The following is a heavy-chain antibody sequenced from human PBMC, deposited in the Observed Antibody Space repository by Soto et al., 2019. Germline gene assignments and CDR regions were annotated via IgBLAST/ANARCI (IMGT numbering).Heavy chain of an antibody. J-gene: IGHJ6*02. V-gene: IGHV3-11*06. D-gene: IGHD6-6*01. CDR2: ISTRSSYT. CDR3: ARDQGPSSSSTYGMDV. CDR1: RFTFSDYY. Sequence: VQLVESGGGLVQPGGSLRLSCAASRFTFSDYYMSWIRQAPGQGLEWVAYISTRSSYTNYADSVRGRFTISRDNAKNSVYLQMNSLRAEDTAVYFCARDQGPSSSSTYGMDVWGQGTTVTVSS.